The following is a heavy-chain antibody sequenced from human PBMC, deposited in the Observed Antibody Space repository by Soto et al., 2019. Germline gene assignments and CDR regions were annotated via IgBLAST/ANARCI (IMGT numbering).Heavy chain of an antibody. J-gene: IGHJ4*02. CDR2: ISDGGNT. CDR1: GGSFSDYS. CDR3: ARGKWLDNS. V-gene: IGHV4-34*02. Sequence: QVRLQQWGAGLLKPSETLSLTCAVYGGSFSDYSWSWIRQPPGKGLEWIGEISDGGNTNYNPSLKRRVTISVDTSKNQFSLRLESVAAADTAVYYCARGKWLDNSWGQGTLVTVSS. D-gene: IGHD6-19*01.